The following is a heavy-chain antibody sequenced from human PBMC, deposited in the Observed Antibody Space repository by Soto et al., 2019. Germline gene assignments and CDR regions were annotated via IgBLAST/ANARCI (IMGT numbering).Heavy chain of an antibody. V-gene: IGHV4-39*01. CDR3: ARLEGLATISYCFDF. Sequence: SETLSLTCTVSGGSISSSSYYWGWIRQPPGKGLEWIGSIYYSGSTYYNPSLKSRVTISVDTSKNQFSLKLSSVTAADTAMYFCARLEGLATISYCFDFWGQGALVTVSS. CDR1: GGSISSSSYY. D-gene: IGHD3-9*01. J-gene: IGHJ4*02. CDR2: IYYSGST.